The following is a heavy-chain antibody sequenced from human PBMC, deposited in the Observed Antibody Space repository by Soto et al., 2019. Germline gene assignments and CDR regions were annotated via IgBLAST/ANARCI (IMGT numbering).Heavy chain of an antibody. V-gene: IGHV4-30-4*01. J-gene: IGHJ5*02. CDR3: ASGGSSNWFDP. CDR1: SGSISSADYY. CDR2: IYYTGSA. D-gene: IGHD1-26*01. Sequence: VQLQESGPGLVKPSQTLSLTCTVSSGSISSADYYWSWIRQPPGKGLEWIGYIYYTGSAYYNPSLKGRVTMSVATSKNPFSLKVTSVTAADSAVYYCASGGSSNWFDPWGQGTLVTVSS.